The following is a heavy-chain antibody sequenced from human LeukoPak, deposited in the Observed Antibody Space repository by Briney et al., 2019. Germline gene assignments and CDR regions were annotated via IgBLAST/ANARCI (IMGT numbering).Heavy chain of an antibody. CDR2: ISYDGSNK. V-gene: IGHV3-30*19. CDR1: GLIVRAYG. CDR3: ARALIAAAGIDAFDI. J-gene: IGHJ3*02. D-gene: IGHD6-13*01. Sequence: PGGSLRLSCVVSGLIVRAYGMNWVRQAQGKGLEWVALISYDGSNKYYADSVKGRFTISRDNSKNTLFLQMNSLRAEDTAVYYCARALIAAAGIDAFDIWGQGTMVTVSS.